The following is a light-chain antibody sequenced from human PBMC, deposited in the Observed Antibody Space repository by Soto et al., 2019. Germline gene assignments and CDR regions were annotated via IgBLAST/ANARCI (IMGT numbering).Light chain of an antibody. CDR1: QSVSNY. V-gene: IGKV3-11*01. Sequence: EIVLTQSPATLSLSPGERATVSCRASQSVSNYLGWYQQKPGQAPRLLIYDASNRATGIPARFSGSGSGTDCTLTISTLEPEDFAVYYCQHGGTFGQGTRLEIK. J-gene: IGKJ5*01. CDR2: DAS. CDR3: QHGGT.